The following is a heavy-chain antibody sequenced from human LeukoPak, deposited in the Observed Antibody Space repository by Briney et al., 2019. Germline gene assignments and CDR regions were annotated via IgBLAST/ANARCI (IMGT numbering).Heavy chain of an antibody. D-gene: IGHD6-19*01. CDR2: INPNSGGT. Sequence: ASVKVSCKASGYTFTGYYMHWVRQAPGQGLEWMGWINPNSGGTNYAQKFQGRVTMTRDTSISTAYMELSRLRSDDTAVYYCARAQQCLEYNLDYWGQGTLVTVSS. CDR3: ARAQQCLEYNLDY. V-gene: IGHV1-2*02. CDR1: GYTFTGYY. J-gene: IGHJ4*02.